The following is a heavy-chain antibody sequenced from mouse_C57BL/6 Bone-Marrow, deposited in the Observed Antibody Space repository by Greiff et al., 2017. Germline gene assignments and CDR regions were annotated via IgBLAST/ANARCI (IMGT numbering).Heavy chain of an antibody. D-gene: IGHD1-1*01. CDR1: GYTFTSYG. V-gene: IGHV1-81*01. Sequence: QVQLQQSGAELARPGASVKLSCKASGYTFTSYGISWVKQRTGQGLEWIGEIYPRSGNTYYNEKFKGKATLTADKSSSTAYMELRSLTSEDSAVYFCAREVYYYGSSPYYYAMDYGGQGTSVTVSS. CDR3: AREVYYYGSSPYYYAMDY. CDR2: IYPRSGNT. J-gene: IGHJ4*01.